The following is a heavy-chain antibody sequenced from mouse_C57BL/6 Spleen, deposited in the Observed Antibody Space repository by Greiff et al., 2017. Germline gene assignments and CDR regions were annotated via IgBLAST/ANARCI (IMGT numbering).Heavy chain of an antibody. Sequence: EVQLQESGPGLVKPSQSLSLTCSVTGYSITSGYYWNWIRQFPGNKLEWMGYISYDGSNNYNPSLKNRISITRYTSKNQFFLKLNSVTTEDTATYYCAALRLLDYWGQGTTLTVSS. J-gene: IGHJ2*01. D-gene: IGHD3-2*02. V-gene: IGHV3-6*01. CDR3: AALRLLDY. CDR1: GYSITSGYY. CDR2: ISYDGSN.